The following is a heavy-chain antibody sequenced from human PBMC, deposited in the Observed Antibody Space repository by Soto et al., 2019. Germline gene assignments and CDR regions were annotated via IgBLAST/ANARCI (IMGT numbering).Heavy chain of an antibody. J-gene: IGHJ4*02. CDR1: GGSISSGDYY. D-gene: IGHD2-8*01. Sequence: QVQLQESGPGLVKPSQTLSLTCTVSGGSISSGDYYWSWIRQPPGKGLEWIGYILYSGTTNYNPSLESRLTISVDTSKNQFSLKLTSVTAADTAGYYCASNGALDYWGRGTLVTVSS. V-gene: IGHV4-30-4*01. CDR3: ASNGALDY. CDR2: ILYSGTT.